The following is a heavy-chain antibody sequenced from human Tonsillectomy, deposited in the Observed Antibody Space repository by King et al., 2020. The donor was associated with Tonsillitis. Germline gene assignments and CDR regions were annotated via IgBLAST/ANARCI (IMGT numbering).Heavy chain of an antibody. Sequence: VQLVESGGGVVQPGRSLRLSCAASGFTFSTYGMHWVRQAPGKGLEWVAVISYDGSDKYYADSVKGRFTISRDNSKNTLYLQMHSLRAEDTAVYYCAKDLYYYDSSGYLDYGGQGTLVTVSS. D-gene: IGHD3-22*01. CDR1: GFTFSTYG. V-gene: IGHV3-30*18. CDR2: ISYDGSDK. CDR3: AKDLYYYDSSGYLDY. J-gene: IGHJ4*02.